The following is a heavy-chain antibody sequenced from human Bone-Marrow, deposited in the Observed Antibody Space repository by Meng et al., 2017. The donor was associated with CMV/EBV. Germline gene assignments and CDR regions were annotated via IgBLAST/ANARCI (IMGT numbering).Heavy chain of an antibody. CDR2: MNPNSGNT. V-gene: IGHV1-8*03. CDR1: GYTFTSYD. Sequence: ASVKVSCKASGYTFTSYDINWVRQATGQGLEWMGWMNPNSGNTGYAQKFQGRVTITRNTSISTAYMELSSLRSEDTAVYYCARGGDIVVVPAAIVYYYYGMDVWGQGTTVTVFS. D-gene: IGHD2-2*01. J-gene: IGHJ6*01. CDR3: ARGGDIVVVPAAIVYYYYGMDV.